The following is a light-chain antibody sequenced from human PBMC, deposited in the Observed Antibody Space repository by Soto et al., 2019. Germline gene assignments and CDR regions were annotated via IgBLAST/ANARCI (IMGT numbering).Light chain of an antibody. Sequence: QAASVSGSPGQSITISCTGTSSDVGGYNYVSWYQQHPGKAPKLMIYDVSNRPSGVSNRFSGSKSGNTASLTISGLLAEEEADYYCSSYTSSSTLGVVFGGGTKLPVL. V-gene: IGLV2-14*01. J-gene: IGLJ2*01. CDR1: SSDVGGYNY. CDR3: SSYTSSSTLGVV. CDR2: DVS.